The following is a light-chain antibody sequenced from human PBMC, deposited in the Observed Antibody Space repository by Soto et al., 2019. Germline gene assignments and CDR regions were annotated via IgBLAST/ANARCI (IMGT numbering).Light chain of an antibody. J-gene: IGLJ2*01. V-gene: IGLV2-23*01. Sequence: QSALTQPASVSGSPGQSITISCTGTGSDVESYNLVSWYQQHPGKAPKLMIYEGGKRPSGISNRFSGSKSGNTASLTISGLQAEDEADYYCHSDAGRSTGGFGGGTKVTVL. CDR1: GSDVESYNL. CDR2: EGG. CDR3: HSDAGRSTGG.